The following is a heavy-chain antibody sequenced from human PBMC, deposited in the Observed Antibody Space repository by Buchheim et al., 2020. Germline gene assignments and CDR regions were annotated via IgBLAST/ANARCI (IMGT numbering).Heavy chain of an antibody. CDR2: IHYTGLA. CDR3: ARDRGAHDYGPIDF. D-gene: IGHD4-17*01. CDR1: GVSISSGPFY. J-gene: IGHJ4*02. Sequence: QVQLQESGPGLVKPSQTLSLTCTVSGVSISSGPFYWTWIRQQPGKGLEWIGYIHYTGLAYSSPSLSSRLSMSVDMSQNQLSLTLTAVTAADTAIYYCARDRGAHDYGPIDFWGQGAL. V-gene: IGHV4-31*03.